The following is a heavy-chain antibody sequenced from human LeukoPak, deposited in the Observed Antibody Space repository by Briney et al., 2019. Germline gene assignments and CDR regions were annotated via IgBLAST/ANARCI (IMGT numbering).Heavy chain of an antibody. CDR3: AKEIRYGLGSGYFDY. CDR2: ISWSSSNI. CDR1: GFTLDDYA. D-gene: IGHD3-10*01. J-gene: IGHJ4*02. Sequence: GGSLRLSCAASGFTLDDYAMHWVRQAPGKGLEWVSGISWSSSNIGYADSVKGRFTISIDNAKNYLYLQMNSLRAEDTALYYCAKEIRYGLGSGYFDYWGQGTLVTVSS. V-gene: IGHV3-9*01.